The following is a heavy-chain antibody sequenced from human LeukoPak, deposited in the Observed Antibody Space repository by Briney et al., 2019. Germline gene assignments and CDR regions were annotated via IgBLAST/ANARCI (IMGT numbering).Heavy chain of an antibody. J-gene: IGHJ5*02. CDR1: GGSISSYY. V-gene: IGHV4-59*01. CDR3: ARVIGIHRSWFDP. CDR2: IYYSGST. Sequence: SETLSHTCTVSGGSISSYYWSWIRQPPGKGLGWIGYIYYSGSTNYNPSLKSRVTISVDTSKNQFSLKLSSVTAADTAVYYCARVIGIHRSWFDPWGQGTLVTVSS. D-gene: IGHD3-16*02.